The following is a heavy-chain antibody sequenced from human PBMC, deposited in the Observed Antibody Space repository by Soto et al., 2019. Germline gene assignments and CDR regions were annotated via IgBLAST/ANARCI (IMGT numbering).Heavy chain of an antibody. D-gene: IGHD3-10*01. CDR2: ISHSGAT. CDR3: ARQKNSWFYGMDV. Sequence: SETLSLTCAVYGGSSSAYYWSWIRQPPGKGLEWIGQISHSGATDYNPSHKSRVSISGDTSKNQFSLILTSVTAADTAVYYCARQKNSWFYGMDVWGQGTTVTVSS. J-gene: IGHJ6*02. CDR1: GGSSSAYY. V-gene: IGHV4-34*01.